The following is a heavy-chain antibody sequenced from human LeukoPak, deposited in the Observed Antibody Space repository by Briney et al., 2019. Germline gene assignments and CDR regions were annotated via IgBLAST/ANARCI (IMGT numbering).Heavy chain of an antibody. Sequence: GASVKVSCKASGYTFTGYYMHWVRQAPGQGLEWMGWINPNSGGTNYAQKFQGWVTMTRDTSISTASMELSRLRSDDTAVYYCARGGRQDIVAVLDAFDTWGQGTMVTVSS. J-gene: IGHJ3*02. CDR1: GYTFTGYY. V-gene: IGHV1-2*04. CDR3: ARGGRQDIVAVLDAFDT. CDR2: INPNSGGT. D-gene: IGHD2-2*01.